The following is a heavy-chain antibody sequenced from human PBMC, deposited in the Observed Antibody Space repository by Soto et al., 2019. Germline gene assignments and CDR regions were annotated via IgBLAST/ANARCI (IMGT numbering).Heavy chain of an antibody. CDR3: AREGVQHGSGPYYYYGMDV. V-gene: IGHV3-21*04. Sequence: EVQLVESGGGLVKPGGSLILSCAASGFTFSSYSMNWVRQAPGKGLEWVSSISSSSSYIYYADSVKGRFTISRDNAKNSLYLQMNSLRAEDTAVYYCAREGVQHGSGPYYYYGMDVWGPGTTVTVSS. CDR2: ISSSSSYI. D-gene: IGHD3-10*01. J-gene: IGHJ6*02. CDR1: GFTFSSYS.